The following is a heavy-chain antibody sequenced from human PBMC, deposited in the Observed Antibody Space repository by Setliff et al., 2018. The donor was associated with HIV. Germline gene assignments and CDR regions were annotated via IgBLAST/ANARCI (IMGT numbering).Heavy chain of an antibody. CDR2: ISPYNGDA. J-gene: IGHJ4*02. Sequence: ASVKVSCKASGYPFTSYGICWVRQAPGHGLEWMGYISPYNGDAYYAEKFQGRVTMTTDTSTTAVSMELTNLRSDDTAVYFSARMQAYYNFWRSTYYFDYGGQGTPVTVSS. V-gene: IGHV1-18*01. CDR1: GYPFTSYG. CDR3: ARMQAYYNFWRSTYYFDY. D-gene: IGHD3-3*01.